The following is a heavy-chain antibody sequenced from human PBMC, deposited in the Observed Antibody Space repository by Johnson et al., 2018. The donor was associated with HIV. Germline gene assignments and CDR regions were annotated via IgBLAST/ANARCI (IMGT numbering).Heavy chain of an antibody. Sequence: QVQLVESGGGLVKPGGSLRLSCAASGFTFTSSAMHWVRQAPGKGLEWVAVISYDGSNKYYADSVKGRFTISRDNSKNTLYLQMNSLRAEDTAVYYCARDKGHAFDIWGQGTMVTVSS. CDR2: ISYDGSNK. CDR1: GFTFTSSA. J-gene: IGHJ3*02. CDR3: ARDKGHAFDI. V-gene: IGHV3-30-3*01.